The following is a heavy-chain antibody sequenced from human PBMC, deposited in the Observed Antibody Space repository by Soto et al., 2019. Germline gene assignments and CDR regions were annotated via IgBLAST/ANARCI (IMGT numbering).Heavy chain of an antibody. CDR3: ARGVLSNFEY. CDR2: ISDTSDTK. J-gene: IGHJ4*02. CDR1: GFTFSIYS. D-gene: IGHD2-8*02. V-gene: IGHV3-48*02. Sequence: EVHLVESGGGLVQPGGSLRLSCAASGFTFSIYSMNWVRQGPGKGLEWVSYISDTSDTKYYADSVKGRFTISRDNAKNSLFLQMNSLRDEYTAVYYCARGVLSNFEYWGQGTLVTVSS.